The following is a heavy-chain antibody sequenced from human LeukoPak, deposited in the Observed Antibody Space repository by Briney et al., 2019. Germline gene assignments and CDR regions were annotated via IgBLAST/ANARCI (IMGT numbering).Heavy chain of an antibody. D-gene: IGHD3-10*01. J-gene: IGHJ4*02. CDR2: FDPEDGET. Sequence: ASVKVSCKVSGYTLTELSMHWVRQALGKGLEWMGGFDPEDGETIYAQKFQGRVTMTEDTSTDTAYMELSSLRSEDTAVYYCATDPDYYGSGSYYYWGRGTLVTVSS. V-gene: IGHV1-24*01. CDR3: ATDPDYYGSGSYYY. CDR1: GYTLTELS.